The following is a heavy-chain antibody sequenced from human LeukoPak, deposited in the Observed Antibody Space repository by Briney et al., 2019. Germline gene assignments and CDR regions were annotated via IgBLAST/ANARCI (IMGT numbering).Heavy chain of an antibody. Sequence: GRSLRLSCAASGFTFSSHEMNWVRQAPGKGLEWVSYISSSGSTIYYADSVKGRFTISRDNAKNSLYLQMNSLRAEDTAVYYCARDSPSYYYGSGSYRAGVELFDYWGQGTLVTVSS. CDR2: ISSSGSTI. D-gene: IGHD3-10*01. CDR3: ARDSPSYYYGSGSYRAGVELFDY. J-gene: IGHJ4*02. V-gene: IGHV3-48*03. CDR1: GFTFSSHE.